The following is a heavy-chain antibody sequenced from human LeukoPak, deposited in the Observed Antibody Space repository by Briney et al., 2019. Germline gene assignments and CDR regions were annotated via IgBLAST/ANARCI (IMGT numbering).Heavy chain of an antibody. CDR2: TYYRSKWYS. CDR1: GDSVSSNSAA. CDR3: ARVSCSGGGCYSDFDY. J-gene: IGHJ4*02. V-gene: IGHV6-1*01. D-gene: IGHD2-15*01. Sequence: SQTLSLTCAISGDSVSSNSAAWHWIRQSPSRGLEWLGRTYYRSKWYSDYAVSVKSRITINPDTSKNQFSLQLNSVTPEDTAVYYCARVSCSGGGCYSDFDYWGQGTLVTVSS.